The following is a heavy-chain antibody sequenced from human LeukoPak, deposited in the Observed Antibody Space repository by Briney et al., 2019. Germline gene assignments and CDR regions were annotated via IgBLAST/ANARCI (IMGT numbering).Heavy chain of an antibody. Sequence: GGSLRLSCTASGFTFSNYAMSWVRQAPGKGLEWVSAVSGSSGSTYYADSVKGRFTISRDNSKNKLYPQMNSLRAEDTAVYYCATVWFRRFGYWGQGILVTVSS. CDR2: VSGSSGST. J-gene: IGHJ4*02. V-gene: IGHV3-23*01. CDR1: GFTFSNYA. D-gene: IGHD3-16*01. CDR3: ATVWFRRFGY.